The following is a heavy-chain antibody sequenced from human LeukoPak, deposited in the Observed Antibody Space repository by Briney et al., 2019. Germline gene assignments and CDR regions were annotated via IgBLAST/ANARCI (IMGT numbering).Heavy chain of an antibody. D-gene: IGHD1-1*01. Sequence: ASVKDSCKASRNTFPNYGISWVRQAPGQGLEWMGWVCAYNGNTNYAQNLQGRVTMTTDKSTKTAYMELRSLRSDDTAVYYCVTSLLTTRYFDYWGEGALVVVS. CDR2: VCAYNGNT. CDR1: RNTFPNYG. J-gene: IGHJ4*02. CDR3: VTSLLTTRYFDY. V-gene: IGHV1-18*01.